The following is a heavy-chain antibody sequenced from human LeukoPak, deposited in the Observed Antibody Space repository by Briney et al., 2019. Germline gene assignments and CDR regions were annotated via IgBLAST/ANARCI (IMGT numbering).Heavy chain of an antibody. CDR3: ARDADFWSGSQLGY. CDR1: GFTFSSYG. CDR2: IWYDGSNK. J-gene: IGHJ4*02. D-gene: IGHD3-3*01. V-gene: IGHV3-33*01. Sequence: GGSLRLSCAASGFTFSSYGMHWVRQAPGKGLEWVAVIWYDGSNKYYADSVKGRFTISRDNSKNTLYLQMNSLRAEDTAVYYCARDADFWSGSQLGYWGQGTLVTVSS.